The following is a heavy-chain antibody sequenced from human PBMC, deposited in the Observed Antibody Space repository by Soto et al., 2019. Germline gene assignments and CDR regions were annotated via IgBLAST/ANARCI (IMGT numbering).Heavy chain of an antibody. CDR1: GGSITRNNHY. Sequence: QLQLQESGPGLVKPSETLSLTCIVSGGSITRNNHYWGWIRQSPGKGLEWIGSILYSVSTNYNPSLKSRVTLSVETSKHQFSLKMSSVTAAETAVYYCARLGSSGWYQGSYFDYWGQGTLVTVSS. J-gene: IGHJ4*02. D-gene: IGHD6-19*01. V-gene: IGHV4-39*01. CDR2: ILYSVST. CDR3: ARLGSSGWYQGSYFDY.